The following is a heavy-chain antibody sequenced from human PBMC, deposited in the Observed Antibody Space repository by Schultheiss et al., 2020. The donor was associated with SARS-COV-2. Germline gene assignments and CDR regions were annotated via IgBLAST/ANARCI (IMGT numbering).Heavy chain of an antibody. CDR2: IYYSGST. V-gene: IGHV4-59*01. J-gene: IGHJ4*02. D-gene: IGHD2-15*01. Sequence: SQTLSLTCAVYGGSFSGYYWSWIRQPPGKGLECIGYIYYSGSTNYNPSLKSRVTISVDTSKNQFSLKLSSVTAADTAVYYCARGGGLTTDYFDYWGQGTLVTVSS. CDR3: ARGGGLTTDYFDY. CDR1: GGSFSGYY.